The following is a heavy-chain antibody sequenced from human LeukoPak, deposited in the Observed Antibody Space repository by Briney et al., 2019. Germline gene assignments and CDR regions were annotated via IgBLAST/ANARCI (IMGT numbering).Heavy chain of an antibody. D-gene: IGHD1-26*01. Sequence: GESLKISCKASGYTFTGYYMHWVRQAPGQGLEWMGWINPNSGGTNYAQKFQGRVTMTRDTSISTAYMELSRLRSDDTAVYYCAREGGDGIVGALRGYMDVWGKGTTVTVSS. CDR3: AREGGDGIVGALRGYMDV. CDR1: GYTFTGYY. V-gene: IGHV1-2*02. J-gene: IGHJ6*03. CDR2: INPNSGGT.